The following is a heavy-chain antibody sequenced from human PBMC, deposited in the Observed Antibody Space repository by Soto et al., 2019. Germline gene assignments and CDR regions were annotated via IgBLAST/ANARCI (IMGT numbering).Heavy chain of an antibody. CDR1: GFTFSSYG. CDR3: ARDPAPGRFGELLHPTDY. V-gene: IGHV3-33*01. J-gene: IGHJ4*02. Sequence: PGGSLRLSCAASGFTFSSYGMHWVRQAPGKGLEWVAVIWYDGSNKYYADSVKGRFTISRDNSKNTLYLQMNSLRAEDTAVYYCARDPAPGRFGELLHPTDYWGQGTLVTVSS. D-gene: IGHD3-10*01. CDR2: IWYDGSNK.